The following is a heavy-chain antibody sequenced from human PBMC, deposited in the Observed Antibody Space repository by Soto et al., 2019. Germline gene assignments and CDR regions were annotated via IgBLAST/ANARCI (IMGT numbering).Heavy chain of an antibody. D-gene: IGHD6-6*01. CDR1: GFTFSNYA. Sequence: EVQLLESGGGLIQPGGSLRLSCAASGFTFSNYAMSWVRQAPGQGLEWVSGISGSGGSTFYADSVKGRFTISRDSSKNTLDLQMDSLRAEDTAVYYCAKKIDSSSPWGALDTWGQGTVVSVSS. J-gene: IGHJ3*02. CDR3: AKKIDSSSPWGALDT. V-gene: IGHV3-23*01. CDR2: ISGSGGST.